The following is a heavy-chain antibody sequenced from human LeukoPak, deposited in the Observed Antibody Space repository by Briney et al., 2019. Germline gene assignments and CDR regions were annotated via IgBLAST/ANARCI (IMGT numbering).Heavy chain of an antibody. Sequence: GGSLRLSCAASGFTFSSYAMSWVRQAPGKGLEWVSAISGSGGSTYYADSVKGRFTISRDNSKNTLYLQMNSLRAEDTAVYYCAKDAGRLAVAGEGFDYWGQGTLVTVSS. CDR1: GFTFSSYA. CDR3: AKDAGRLAVAGEGFDY. CDR2: ISGSGGST. J-gene: IGHJ4*02. V-gene: IGHV3-23*01. D-gene: IGHD6-19*01.